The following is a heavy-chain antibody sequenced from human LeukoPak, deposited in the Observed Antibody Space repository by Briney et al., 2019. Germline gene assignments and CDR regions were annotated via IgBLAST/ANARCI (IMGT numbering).Heavy chain of an antibody. J-gene: IGHJ3*01. Sequence: GASVKVSCKASGYTFTGYYMHWVRQAPGQGLEWMGWINPNSGGTNYAQKFQGWVTMTRDTSISTAYMELSSLRSEDTAVYYCARGPSDSSGYQWGQGTMVTVSS. V-gene: IGHV1-2*04. CDR1: GYTFTGYY. CDR3: ARGPSDSSGYQ. CDR2: INPNSGGT. D-gene: IGHD3-22*01.